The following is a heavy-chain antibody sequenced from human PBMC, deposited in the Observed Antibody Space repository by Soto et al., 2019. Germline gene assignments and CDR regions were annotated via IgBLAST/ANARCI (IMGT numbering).Heavy chain of an antibody. D-gene: IGHD6-25*01. J-gene: IGHJ4*02. CDR1: GGSISSYY. CDR2: VFYTGIT. Sequence: QVHLQESGPGLVKPSDTLSLTCTVSGGSISSYYXSXIXQXXGKGLEWIGYVFYTGITKYNPSFQSRATISGDTSRNQFSLNLMSVTAADTAVYYCAKWGAAAGTTWGQGILVNVSP. V-gene: IGHV4-59*07. CDR3: AKWGAAAGTT.